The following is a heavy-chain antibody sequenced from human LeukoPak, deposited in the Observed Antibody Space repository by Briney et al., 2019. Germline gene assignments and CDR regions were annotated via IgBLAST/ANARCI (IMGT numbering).Heavy chain of an antibody. CDR2: INPNSGGT. V-gene: IGHV1-2*02. CDR1: GYTFTGYY. CDR3: ARSHYYYYGMDV. Sequence: GASVKVSCKASGYTFTGYYMHWVRQAPGQGLKWMRGINPNSGGTTYAQKFQGRVTMTRDTSISTAYMELSRLRSDDTAVYYCARSHYYYYGMDVWGQGTTVTVSS. J-gene: IGHJ6*02.